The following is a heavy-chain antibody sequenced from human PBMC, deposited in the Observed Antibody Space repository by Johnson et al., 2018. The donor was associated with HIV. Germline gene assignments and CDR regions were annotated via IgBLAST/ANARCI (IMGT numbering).Heavy chain of an antibody. CDR1: GITFSNAW. Sequence: VQLVESGGGLVKPGGSLRLSCAASGITFSNAWMSWVRQAPGKGLEYFSAISNNGDSTYYANSVKDRFTISRDNSKNTLYLQMGSLRAEDMAVYYCARDLAGHNAFDIWGQGTMVTVSS. CDR2: ISNNGDST. CDR3: ARDLAGHNAFDI. D-gene: IGHD6-19*01. J-gene: IGHJ3*02. V-gene: IGHV3-64*01.